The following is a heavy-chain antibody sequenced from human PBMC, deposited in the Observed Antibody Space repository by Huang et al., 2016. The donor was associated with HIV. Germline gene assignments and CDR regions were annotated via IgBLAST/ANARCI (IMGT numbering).Heavy chain of an antibody. Sequence: EVQLVESGGGLVKPGGSLRLSCAASGFAFNTYIMNLVRQAPGKGLEWVSSITGSCTYVYYADSVEGRFTISRDNAKNLLYLQRNSLRAEDTAIFYCARDFGDTGIAFKAFDLWGQGTMVTVSP. J-gene: IGHJ3*01. CDR3: ARDFGDTGIAFKAFDL. CDR2: ITGSCTYV. D-gene: IGHD5-18*01. V-gene: IGHV3-21*06. CDR1: GFAFNTYI.